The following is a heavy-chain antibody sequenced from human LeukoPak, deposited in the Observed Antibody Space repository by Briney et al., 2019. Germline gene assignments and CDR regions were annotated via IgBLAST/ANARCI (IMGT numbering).Heavy chain of an antibody. CDR1: GLTFSSSS. Sequence: PGGSLRLSCVASGLTFSSSSMNWVRQAPGKGLEWVSTISGSGATTYYGDSVKGRFTISRDNSKNTVYMQMSSLRAEDTAVYYCAKISTNGWPGRVDYWGQGTLVTVSS. CDR2: ISGSGATT. J-gene: IGHJ4*02. D-gene: IGHD2-2*01. V-gene: IGHV3-23*01. CDR3: AKISTNGWPGRVDY.